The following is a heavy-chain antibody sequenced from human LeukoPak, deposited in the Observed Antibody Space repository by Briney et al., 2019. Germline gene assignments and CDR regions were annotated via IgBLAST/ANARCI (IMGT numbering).Heavy chain of an antibody. CDR1: GGSISSYY. Sequence: SETLSLTCTVSGGSISSYYWSWIRQPPGKGLEWIGYIYYSGSTNYNPSLKSRVTISVDTSKNQFSLKLSSVTAADTAVYYCARGVWFGELLRVREPTYYYYYYMDVWGKGTTVTVSS. D-gene: IGHD3-10*01. CDR2: IYYSGST. CDR3: ARGVWFGELLRVREPTYYYYYYMDV. J-gene: IGHJ6*03. V-gene: IGHV4-59*01.